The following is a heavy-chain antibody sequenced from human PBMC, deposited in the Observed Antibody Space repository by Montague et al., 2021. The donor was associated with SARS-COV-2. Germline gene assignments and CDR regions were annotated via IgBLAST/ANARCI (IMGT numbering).Heavy chain of an antibody. Sequence: SETLSLTCTVSGDSISSFYWYWIRQPAGKGLEWIGRIYASRGTNYNPSPKSRVTMSVGTSKNQFSLKLNSVTAADTAVYYCGRGVVAATPVVDYWGRGTLVTVSS. CDR2: IYASRGT. D-gene: IGHD2-15*01. J-gene: IGHJ4*02. V-gene: IGHV4-4*07. CDR1: GDSISSFY. CDR3: GRGVVAATPVVDY.